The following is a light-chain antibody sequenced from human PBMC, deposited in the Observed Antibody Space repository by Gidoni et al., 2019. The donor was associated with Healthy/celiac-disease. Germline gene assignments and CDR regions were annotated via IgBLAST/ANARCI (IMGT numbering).Light chain of an antibody. CDR1: QSVSSSY. J-gene: IGKJ4*01. Sequence: EIVLTQSPGTLSLSPGERATLSCRASQSVSSSYLAWYQQKPGQAPILLIYGASSRATGIPDRFSGSGSGTDFTLTIRRLEPEDFAVYYCQQYGSSRALTFGGGTKVEIK. CDR3: QQYGSSRALT. CDR2: GAS. V-gene: IGKV3-20*01.